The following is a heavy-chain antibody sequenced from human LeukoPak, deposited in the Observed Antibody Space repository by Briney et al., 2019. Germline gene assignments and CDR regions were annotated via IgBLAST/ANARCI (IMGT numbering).Heavy chain of an antibody. D-gene: IGHD1-26*01. V-gene: IGHV3-53*01. CDR1: GFTVSSNY. CDR2: IYSGGCT. J-gene: IGHJ4*02. CDR3: ARDLIVGATLGSDY. Sequence: GGSLRLSCAASGFTVSSNYMSWVRQAPGKGLEWVSVIYSGGCTYYADSVKGRFTISRDNSKNTLYLQMNSLRAEDTAVYYCARDLIVGATLGSDYWGQGTLVTVSS.